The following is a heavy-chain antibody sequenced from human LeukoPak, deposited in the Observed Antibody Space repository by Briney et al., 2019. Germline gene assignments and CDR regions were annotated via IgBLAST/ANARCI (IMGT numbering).Heavy chain of an antibody. J-gene: IGHJ4*02. V-gene: IGHV1-69*04. CDR2: IIPILGIA. CDR3: ATRPYGSGWSDY. CDR1: GGTFSSYA. Sequence: SVKVSCKASGGTFSSYAISWVRQAPGQGLEWMGRIIPILGIANYAQKFQGRVTITADKSTSTAYMELSSLRSEDTAVYYCATRPYGSGWSDYWGQGTLVTVSS. D-gene: IGHD6-19*01.